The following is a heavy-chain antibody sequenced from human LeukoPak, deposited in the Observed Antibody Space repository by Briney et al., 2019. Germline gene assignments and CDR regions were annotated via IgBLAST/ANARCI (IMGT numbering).Heavy chain of an antibody. Sequence: GGSLRLSCAASGFTFSSYSMNWVRQAPGKGLEWVSSISSSSSYIYYADSVKGRFTISRDNAKNSLYLQMNSLRAEDTALYYCARDRLESGLLGWFDPWGQGTLVTVSS. CDR3: ARDRLESGLLGWFDP. J-gene: IGHJ5*02. V-gene: IGHV3-21*04. D-gene: IGHD3-10*01. CDR1: GFTFSSYS. CDR2: ISSSSSYI.